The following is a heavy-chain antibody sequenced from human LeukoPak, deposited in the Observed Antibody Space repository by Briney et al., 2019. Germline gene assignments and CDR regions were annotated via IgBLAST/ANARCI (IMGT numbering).Heavy chain of an antibody. D-gene: IGHD3-22*01. V-gene: IGHV1-2*02. CDR2: INPNSGGT. Sequence: RASVKVSRKASGYTFTGYYMHWVRQAPGQGLEWMGWINPNSGGTNYAQKFQGRVTMTRDTSISTAYMELSRLRSDDTAVYYCARDALNYYDSSGYPNWFDPWGQGTLVTVSS. CDR3: ARDALNYYDSSGYPNWFDP. CDR1: GYTFTGYY. J-gene: IGHJ5*02.